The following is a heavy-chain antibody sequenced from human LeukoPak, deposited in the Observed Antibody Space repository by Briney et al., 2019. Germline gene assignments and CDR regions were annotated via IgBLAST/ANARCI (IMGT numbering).Heavy chain of an antibody. CDR3: AREEGNWGNYYYYMDV. D-gene: IGHD7-27*01. Sequence: TGGSLRLSCAVSGFTFSSYWMSWVRQAPGKGLEWVSKISSSGTTTYYADSVKGRFTISRDNARYSVYLQMNSLRVEDTAVYYCAREEGNWGNYYYYMDVWGKGTTVTVSS. CDR2: ISSSGTTT. CDR1: GFTFSSYW. V-gene: IGHV3-48*04. J-gene: IGHJ6*03.